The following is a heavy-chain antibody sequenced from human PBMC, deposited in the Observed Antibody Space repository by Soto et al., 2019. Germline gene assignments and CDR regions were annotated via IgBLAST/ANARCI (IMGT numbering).Heavy chain of an antibody. CDR1: GYSFTSYW. CDR3: ARHLKASYYYYGMDV. V-gene: IGHV5-51*01. J-gene: IGHJ6*02. CDR2: IYPGDSDT. Sequence: PGESLKISCKGSGYSFTSYWISWVRQMPGKGLEWMGIIYPGDSDTRYSPSFQGQVTISADKSISTAYLQWSSLKASDTAMYYCARHLKASYYYYGMDVWGQGTTVTVSS. D-gene: IGHD1-26*01.